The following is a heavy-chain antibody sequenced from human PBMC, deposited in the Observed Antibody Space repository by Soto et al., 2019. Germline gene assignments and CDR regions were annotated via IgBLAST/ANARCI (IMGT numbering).Heavy chain of an antibody. Sequence: GGSLRLSCAASGFTVSSNYMSWVRQAPGKGLEWVSVIYSGGSTYYTDSVKGRFTISRDNSKNTLYLQMNSLRAEDTAVYYCARHLLAVAAPSFDYWGQGTLVTVSS. CDR2: IYSGGST. CDR3: ARHLLAVAAPSFDY. CDR1: GFTVSSNY. V-gene: IGHV3-53*01. D-gene: IGHD6-19*01. J-gene: IGHJ4*02.